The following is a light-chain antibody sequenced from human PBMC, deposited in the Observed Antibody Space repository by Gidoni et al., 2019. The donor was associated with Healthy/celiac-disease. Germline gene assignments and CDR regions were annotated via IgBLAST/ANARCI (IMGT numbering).Light chain of an antibody. J-gene: IGLJ2*01. CDR1: SSNIGSTT. CDR2: SNN. CDR3: AAWDDSLNGVV. Sequence: QSVLTQQPSASGPPGQGVTISCSGSSSNIGSTTGNWYQQFPVTAPKLLIYSNNQRPPGVPDRFSGSKSGNSASLAISGLQSEEEADYYCAAWDDSLNGVVFGGGTKLTVL. V-gene: IGLV1-44*01.